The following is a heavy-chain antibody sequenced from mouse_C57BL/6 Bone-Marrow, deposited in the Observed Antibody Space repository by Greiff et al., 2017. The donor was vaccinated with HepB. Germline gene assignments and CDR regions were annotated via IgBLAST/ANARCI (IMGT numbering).Heavy chain of an antibody. CDR1: GFTFSSYA. J-gene: IGHJ1*03. CDR3: TREEKLLWLRRHWYFDV. Sequence: EVKLVESGEGLVKPGGSLKLSCAASGFTFSSYAMSWVRQTPEKRLEWVAYISSGGDYIYYADTVKGRFTISRDNARNDLYLQMRSLKCEDTAMYYCTREEKLLWLRRHWYFDVWGTGTTVTVSS. D-gene: IGHD2-2*01. CDR2: ISSGGDYI. V-gene: IGHV5-9-1*02.